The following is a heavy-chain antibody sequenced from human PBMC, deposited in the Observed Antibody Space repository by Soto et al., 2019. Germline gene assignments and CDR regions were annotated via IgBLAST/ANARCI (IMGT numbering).Heavy chain of an antibody. J-gene: IGHJ4*02. Sequence: SYPVTAGFISRGSYIGGRFRQPPGKGLEWIGSIYYSGSTYYNPSLKSRVTISVDTSKNQFSLKLSSVTAADTAVYYCARLPGDYYDSSGYLVDYWGKG. V-gene: IGHV4-39*01. CDR2: IYYSGST. D-gene: IGHD3-22*01. CDR3: ARLPGDYYDSSGYLVDY. CDR1: AGFISRGSYI.